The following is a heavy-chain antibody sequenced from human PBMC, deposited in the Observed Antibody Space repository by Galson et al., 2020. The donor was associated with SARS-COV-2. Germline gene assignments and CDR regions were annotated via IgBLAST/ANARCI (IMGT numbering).Heavy chain of an antibody. CDR1: GFSLSTSGMC. V-gene: IGHV2-70*01. Sequence: SGPTLVKPTQTLTLTCTLSGFSLSTSGMCVSWIRQPPGKALEWLALLDWDDDTYYRTSLKPRHTISTDTSKNQVVLTMTNMDPVDTATYYGARIPVEMATIGYYYCGMDGCGQVTTVTVSS. CDR3: ARIPVEMATIGYYYCGMDG. CDR2: LDWDDDT. J-gene: IGHJ6*02. D-gene: IGHD5-12*01.